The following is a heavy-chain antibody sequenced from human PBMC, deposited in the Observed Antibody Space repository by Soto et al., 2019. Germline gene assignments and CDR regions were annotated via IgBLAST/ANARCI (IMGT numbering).Heavy chain of an antibody. D-gene: IGHD1-26*01. V-gene: IGHV3-72*01. CDR3: ATGTVGAMDY. J-gene: IGHJ4*02. CDR1: GFTFSDHY. CDR2: TRNKVDSYTT. Sequence: ELQLVESGGDLVQPGGSLRLSCAASGFTFSDHYMEWVRQAPGKGLEWVGRTRNKVDSYTTEYAASVRGRFTISRDDSKTSLYLQMNSLKTEDTALYYCATGTVGAMDYWGQGTLVTVSS.